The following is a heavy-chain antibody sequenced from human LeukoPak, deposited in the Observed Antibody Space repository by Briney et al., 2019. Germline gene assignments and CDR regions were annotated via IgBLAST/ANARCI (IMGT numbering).Heavy chain of an antibody. CDR1: GGSISSYY. V-gene: IGHV4-59*01. D-gene: IGHD7-27*01. J-gene: IGHJ4*02. CDR3: ASRKLGNDY. Sequence: SETLSLTCTVSGGSISSYYWSWIRQSPGKGLEWIGYIYHTGSTSYSPSLKSRVTISADTSQNQFSRKLRSVTAADTAVYYCASRKLGNDYWGQGTLVTVSS. CDR2: IYHTGST.